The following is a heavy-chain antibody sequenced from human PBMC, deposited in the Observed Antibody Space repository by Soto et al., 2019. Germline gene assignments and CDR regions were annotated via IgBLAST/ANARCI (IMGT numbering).Heavy chain of an antibody. CDR1: EFTFSRHG. Sequence: QVQLVESGGGVVQPGRSLRLSCAASEFTFSRHGMHWVRQAPDKGLQWVGVIWSDGSNEVYADSVKGRFIISRDNSKNILYLQMNSLRAEDTAVYYCARERTFGDNKHNYMDVWGTGITVTVSS. CDR3: ARERTFGDNKHNYMDV. J-gene: IGHJ6*03. V-gene: IGHV3-33*01. D-gene: IGHD3-10*01. CDR2: IWSDGSNE.